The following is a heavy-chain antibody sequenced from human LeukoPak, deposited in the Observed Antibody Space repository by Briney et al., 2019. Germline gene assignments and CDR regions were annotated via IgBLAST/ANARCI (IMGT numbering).Heavy chain of an antibody. CDR2: IYHSGST. CDR3: ACSGSGYRKVVGFDP. CDR1: GGSISSGGYS. V-gene: IGHV4-30-2*01. Sequence: PSQTLSLTCAVSGGSISSGGYSWSWIRQPPGKGLEWIGYIYHSGSTYYNPSLKSRVTISVDRSKNQFSLKLSPVTAADTAVYYCACSGSGYRKVVGFDPWGQGTLVTVSS. J-gene: IGHJ5*02. D-gene: IGHD3-10*01.